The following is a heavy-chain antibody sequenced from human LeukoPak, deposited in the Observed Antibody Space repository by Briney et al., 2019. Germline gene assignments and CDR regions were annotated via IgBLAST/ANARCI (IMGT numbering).Heavy chain of an antibody. Sequence: PSETLSLTCAVSGGSLSSGGYSWSWLRQPPGTGLEWIGYIYHSGSTYYNPSLKSRVTISVDRSKNQFSLKLSSVTAADTAVYYCARGGIVATITFDYWGQGTLVTVSS. CDR1: GGSLSSGGYS. J-gene: IGHJ4*02. CDR2: IYHSGST. CDR3: ARGGIVATITFDY. V-gene: IGHV4-30-2*01. D-gene: IGHD5-12*01.